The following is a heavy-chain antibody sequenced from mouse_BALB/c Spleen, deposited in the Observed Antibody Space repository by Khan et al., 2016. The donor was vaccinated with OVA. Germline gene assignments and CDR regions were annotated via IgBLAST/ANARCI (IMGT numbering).Heavy chain of an antibody. CDR2: ISDGSNTI. CDR3: ARTGYYYFDY. J-gene: IGHJ2*01. CDR1: GFTFSGFG. D-gene: IGHD2-3*01. V-gene: IGHV5-17*02. Sequence: EVQLVESGGGLVQTGGSRKLSCAASGFTFSGFGMHWVRQTPEKGLEWVAYISDGSNTIYYADTVKGRFTISRANPKHTLFLQMTSLRSEDTAMDYCARTGYYYFDYWGQGTTLTVSS.